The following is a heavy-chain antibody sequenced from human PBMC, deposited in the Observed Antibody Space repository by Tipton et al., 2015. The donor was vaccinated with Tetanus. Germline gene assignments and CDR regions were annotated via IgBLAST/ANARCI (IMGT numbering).Heavy chain of an antibody. CDR1: GFTFSSYA. J-gene: IGHJ4*02. D-gene: IGHD2-2*01. Sequence: SLRLSCAASGFTFSSYAMSWVHQAPGKGLEWVSAISGSGGSTYYADSVKGRFTISRDNSKNTLYLQMNSLRAEDTAVYYCAKANDCSSTSCYGSETAYYFDYWGQGTLVTVSS. V-gene: IGHV3-23*01. CDR3: AKANDCSSTSCYGSETAYYFDY. CDR2: ISGSGGST.